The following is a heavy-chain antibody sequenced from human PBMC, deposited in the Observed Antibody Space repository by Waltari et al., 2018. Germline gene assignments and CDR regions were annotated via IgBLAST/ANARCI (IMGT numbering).Heavy chain of an antibody. CDR2: IYHSGST. Sequence: QVQLQESGPGLVKPSETLSLTCAVSGYSISSGYYWGWIRQPPGKGLEWIGSIYHSGSTYYTPSLKSRVTISVDTSKNQFSLKLSSVTAADTAVYYCARRTLSMVQGVITYFDYWGQGTLVTVSS. CDR3: ARRTLSMVQGVITYFDY. CDR1: GYSISSGYY. V-gene: IGHV4-38-2*01. D-gene: IGHD3-10*01. J-gene: IGHJ4*02.